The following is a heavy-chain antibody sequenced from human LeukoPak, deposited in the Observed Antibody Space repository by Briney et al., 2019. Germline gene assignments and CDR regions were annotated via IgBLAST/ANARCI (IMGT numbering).Heavy chain of an antibody. Sequence: SETLSLTCTVSGGSISSSSYYWGWIRQPPGKGLEWIGSIYYSGSTYYNPSLKSRVTMSVDTSKNQFSLKLSSVTAADTAVYYCARSSGPHSPFDYWGQGTLVTVSS. V-gene: IGHV4-39*07. CDR1: GGSISSSSYY. CDR3: ARSSGPHSPFDY. J-gene: IGHJ4*02. D-gene: IGHD2-15*01. CDR2: IYYSGST.